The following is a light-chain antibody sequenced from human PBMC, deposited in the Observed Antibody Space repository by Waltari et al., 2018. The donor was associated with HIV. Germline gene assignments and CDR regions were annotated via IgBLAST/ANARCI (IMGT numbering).Light chain of an antibody. V-gene: IGKV3-20*01. CDR2: GAS. Sequence: EIVLTQSPGTLSLSPGERVTLSCRASQTVRNNNIAWYQQKPGQAPRLLIYGASYRATGIPDRFSGSGSGTDFALTISRLEPEDFTVYHCQQYGSSPWTFGQGTRVEIK. J-gene: IGKJ1*01. CDR1: QTVRNNN. CDR3: QQYGSSPWT.